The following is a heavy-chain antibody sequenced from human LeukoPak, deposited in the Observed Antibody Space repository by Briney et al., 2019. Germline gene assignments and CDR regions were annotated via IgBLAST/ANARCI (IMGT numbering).Heavy chain of an antibody. CDR3: ARGPLYYGSGSYYRF. Sequence: SQTLSLTCTVSGGSISSGSYYWSWIRQPAGKGLEWIGRIYTSGSTNYNPSLKSRVTISVDTSKNQFSLKLSSVTAADTAVYYCARGPLYYGSGSYYRFGGQGTLVTVSS. D-gene: IGHD3-10*01. J-gene: IGHJ4*02. CDR1: GGSISSGSYY. V-gene: IGHV4-61*02. CDR2: IYTSGST.